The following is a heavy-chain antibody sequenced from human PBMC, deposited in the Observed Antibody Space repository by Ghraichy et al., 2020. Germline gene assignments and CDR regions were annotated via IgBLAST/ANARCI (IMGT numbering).Heavy chain of an antibody. CDR3: ATDVAGSYYH. CDR1: GYTLTALS. Sequence: ASVKVSCKVSGYTLTALSMHWVRQAPGKGLEWMGGFDPEDGETIYAQKFQGRVTMTEDTSTDTAYMELSTLRSEDTAVYYCATDVAGSYYHWGQGTLVTVSS. D-gene: IGHD1-26*01. CDR2: FDPEDGET. V-gene: IGHV1-24*01. J-gene: IGHJ5*02.